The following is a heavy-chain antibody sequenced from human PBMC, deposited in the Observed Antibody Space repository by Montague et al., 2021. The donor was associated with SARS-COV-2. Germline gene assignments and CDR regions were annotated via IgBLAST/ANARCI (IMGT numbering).Heavy chain of an antibody. CDR1: GGSLNNYF. CDR3: ARVASSGPGEY. CDR2: ISDSGST. Sequence: SETLSLTCTVSGGSLNNYFWSWIRQPPGKGLEWVGYISDSGSTKYNPSLQSRVTISVDTARNQFSLKLLSVTAADTAFYYCARVASSGPGEYWGQGILVSVSP. V-gene: IGHV4-59*08. D-gene: IGHD3-22*01. J-gene: IGHJ4*02.